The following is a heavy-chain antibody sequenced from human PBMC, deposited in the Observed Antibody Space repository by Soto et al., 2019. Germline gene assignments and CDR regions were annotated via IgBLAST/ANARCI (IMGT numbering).Heavy chain of an antibody. V-gene: IGHV1-69*13. CDR2: IIPIFGTA. J-gene: IGHJ6*02. CDR3: ARARVVVPPTYYYYGMDV. Sequence: SVKVSCKASGGTFSSYAISWVRQAPGQGLEWMGGIIPIFGTANYAQKFQGRVTITADESTSTAYMELSSLRSEDTAVYYCARARVVVPPTYYYYGMDVWGQGTTVTV. CDR1: GGTFSSYA. D-gene: IGHD2-2*01.